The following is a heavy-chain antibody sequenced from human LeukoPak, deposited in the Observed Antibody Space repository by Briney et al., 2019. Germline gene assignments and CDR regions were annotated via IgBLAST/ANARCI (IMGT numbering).Heavy chain of an antibody. D-gene: IGHD3-3*01. J-gene: IGHJ5*02. Sequence: SETLSLTCAVYGGSFSGYYWSWIRQPPGKGLEWIGEINHSGSTNYNPSLKSRVTISVDTSKNQFSLKLSSVTAADTAVYYCARVVGITIFGVAAGGWFDPWGQGTLVTVSS. CDR3: ARVVGITIFGVAAGGWFDP. V-gene: IGHV4-34*01. CDR2: INHSGST. CDR1: GGSFSGYY.